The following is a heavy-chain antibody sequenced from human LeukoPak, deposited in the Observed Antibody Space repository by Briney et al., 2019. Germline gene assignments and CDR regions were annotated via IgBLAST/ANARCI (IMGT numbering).Heavy chain of an antibody. D-gene: IGHD6-19*01. CDR1: GFTFSSYE. Sequence: QPGGSLRLSCAASGFTFSSYEMNWVRQAPGKGLEGVSYISSSGSNIYYADSVKGRFTIYRDNAKNSVYLQMNSLRAEDTAVYYCARSRLAVAGPEYWGQGTLVTVSS. CDR2: ISSSGSNI. CDR3: ARSRLAVAGPEY. J-gene: IGHJ4*02. V-gene: IGHV3-48*03.